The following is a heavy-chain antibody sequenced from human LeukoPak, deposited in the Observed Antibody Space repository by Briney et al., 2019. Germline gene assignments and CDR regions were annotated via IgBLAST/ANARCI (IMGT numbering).Heavy chain of an antibody. Sequence: GASVKVSCKASGYTFTGYYMHWVRQAPGQGLEWMGWINPNSGGTNYAQKFQGRVTMTRDTSISTAYMELSRLRSDDTAVYYCAREFPTSSGWPNYYYGMDVWGQGTTVTVSS. J-gene: IGHJ6*02. CDR1: GYTFTGYY. CDR2: INPNSGGT. CDR3: AREFPTSSGWPNYYYGMDV. D-gene: IGHD6-19*01. V-gene: IGHV1-2*02.